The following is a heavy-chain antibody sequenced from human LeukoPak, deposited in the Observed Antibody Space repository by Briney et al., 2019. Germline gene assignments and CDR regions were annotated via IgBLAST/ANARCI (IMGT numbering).Heavy chain of an antibody. CDR3: ARWGLGRFLEWLLSQGGWFDP. CDR1: GFTFSSYW. CDR2: IKQDGSEK. J-gene: IGHJ5*02. V-gene: IGHV3-7*03. D-gene: IGHD3-3*01. Sequence: PGGSLRLSCAASGFTFSSYWMSWVRQAPGKGLEWVANIKQDGSEKYYVDSVKGRFTISRDNAKNSLYLQMNSLRAEDTAVYYCARWGLGRFLEWLLSQGGWFDPWGQGTLVTVSS.